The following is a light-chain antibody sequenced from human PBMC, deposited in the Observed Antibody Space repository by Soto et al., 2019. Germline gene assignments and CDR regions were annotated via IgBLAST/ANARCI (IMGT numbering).Light chain of an antibody. J-gene: IGKJ1*01. CDR3: QYYDTSRT. CDR1: QDVASTY. Sequence: IVLTQSPDTLSLSPGERATLSCRASQDVASTYLAWYQQKPGQAPRLLIYGASGRAAGVAERFSDSGSGTQFTLTISRLEPEDFAVYYCQYYDTSRTFAQGTRVEI. V-gene: IGKV3-20*01. CDR2: GAS.